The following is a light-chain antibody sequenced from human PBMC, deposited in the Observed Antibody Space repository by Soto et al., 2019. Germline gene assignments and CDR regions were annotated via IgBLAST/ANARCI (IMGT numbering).Light chain of an antibody. Sequence: QSVLTQPASVSGSPGQSITISCTGTSSDVGGYDYVSWYKQHPGKAPKLMIYEVSNRPSGVSNRFSGSKSGNTASLTISGLQAEDEADYYCSSYTSSSTWVFGGGTKLTVL. CDR1: SSDVGGYDY. V-gene: IGLV2-14*01. J-gene: IGLJ3*02. CDR3: SSYTSSSTWV. CDR2: EVS.